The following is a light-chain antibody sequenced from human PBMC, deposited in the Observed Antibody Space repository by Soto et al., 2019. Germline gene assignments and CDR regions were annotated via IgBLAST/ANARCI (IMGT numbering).Light chain of an antibody. Sequence: SYELTQPPSVSVAPGQTARISCGGNNIEREIVHWYRQKPGQAPVLVVYEDTDRPSGIPERFSGSNSGNTATLTISRVEAGDEADYYCHVWDSSSDHVVFGGGTKVTVL. CDR3: HVWDSSSDHVV. CDR2: EDT. J-gene: IGLJ2*01. V-gene: IGLV3-21*02. CDR1: NIEREI.